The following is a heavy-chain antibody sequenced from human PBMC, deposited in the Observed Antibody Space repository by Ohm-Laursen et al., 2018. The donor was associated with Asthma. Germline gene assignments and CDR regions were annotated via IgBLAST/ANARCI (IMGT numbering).Heavy chain of an antibody. J-gene: IGHJ6*02. CDR2: ISYDGSNK. Sequence: SLRLSCTASGFTFSSYAMSWVRQAPGKGLEWVAVISYDGSNKYYADSVKGRFTISRDNSKNTLYLQMNSLRAEDTAVYYCARSDCSGGSCYYYYYGMDVWGQGTTVTVSS. CDR3: ARSDCSGGSCYYYYYGMDV. D-gene: IGHD2-15*01. CDR1: GFTFSSYA. V-gene: IGHV3-30-3*01.